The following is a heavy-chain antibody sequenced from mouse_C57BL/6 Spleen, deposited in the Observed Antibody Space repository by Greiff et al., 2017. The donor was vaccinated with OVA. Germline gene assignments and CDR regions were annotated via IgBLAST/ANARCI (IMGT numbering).Heavy chain of an antibody. D-gene: IGHD2-5*01. Sequence: VMLVESGPGLVQPSQSLSITCTVSGFSLTSYGVHWVRQSPGKGLEWLGVIWSGGSTDYNAAFISRLSISKDNSKSQVFFKMNSLQADDTAIYYCARASYYSNHEDAMDYWGQGTSVTVSS. J-gene: IGHJ4*01. CDR3: ARASYYSNHEDAMDY. CDR2: IWSGGST. CDR1: GFSLTSYG. V-gene: IGHV2-2*01.